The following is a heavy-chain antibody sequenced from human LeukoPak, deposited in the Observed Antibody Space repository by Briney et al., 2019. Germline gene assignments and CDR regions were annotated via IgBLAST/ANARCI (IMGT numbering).Heavy chain of an antibody. J-gene: IGHJ6*03. CDR1: GGSISSGSYY. Sequence: SETLSLTCTVSGGSISSGSYYWSWIRQPAGKGLEWIGRIYTSGSTNYNPSLKSRVTISVDTSKNQFSLKLSSVTAADTAVYYCASLYYYDSSGYYPWDYYYMDVWGKGTTVTVSS. D-gene: IGHD3-22*01. CDR3: ASLYYYDSSGYYPWDYYYMDV. V-gene: IGHV4-61*02. CDR2: IYTSGST.